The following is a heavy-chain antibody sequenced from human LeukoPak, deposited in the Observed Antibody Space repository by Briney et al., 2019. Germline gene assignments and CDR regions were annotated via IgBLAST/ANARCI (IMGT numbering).Heavy chain of an antibody. V-gene: IGHV3-64*01. CDR2: ISSDGGST. CDR1: GFTFSMYA. CDR3: VNYGMDV. Sequence: GGSLRLSCAGSGFTFSMYAMHWVRQAPGKGLEYVSAISSDGGSTYYANSVKGRFTISRDNSKNTLYLQMGSLRAEDMAVYYCVNYGMDVWGQGTTVTVSS. J-gene: IGHJ6*02.